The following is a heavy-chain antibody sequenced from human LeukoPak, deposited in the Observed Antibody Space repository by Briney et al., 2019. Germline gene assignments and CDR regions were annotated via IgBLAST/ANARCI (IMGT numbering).Heavy chain of an antibody. CDR2: MNSDVRTT. Sequence: CLRLSCAASGFTFKKHWMHWVRQAPGKGLGWVSRMNSDVRTTTNTDSVKGRFTISRDTAKTTLYLQINSLRADDTAVYYCASDAVDRALVIDYWGQGTLVTVSS. D-gene: IGHD6-19*01. V-gene: IGHV3-74*01. CDR1: GFTFKKHW. J-gene: IGHJ4*02. CDR3: ASDAVDRALVIDY.